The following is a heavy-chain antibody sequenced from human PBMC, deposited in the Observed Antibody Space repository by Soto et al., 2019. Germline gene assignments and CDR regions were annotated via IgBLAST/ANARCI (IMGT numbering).Heavy chain of an antibody. CDR1: GYTFTSYG. J-gene: IGHJ4*02. CDR3: ARVDPLVARVATGGGY. V-gene: IGHV1-18*01. Sequence: ASVKVSCKASGYTFTSYGISWVRQAPGQGLEWMGWISAYNGNTNYAQKLQGRVTMTTDTSTSTAYMELRSLRSDDTAVYYCARVDPLVARVATGGGYWGQGTLVTVSS. CDR2: ISAYNGNT. D-gene: IGHD5-12*01.